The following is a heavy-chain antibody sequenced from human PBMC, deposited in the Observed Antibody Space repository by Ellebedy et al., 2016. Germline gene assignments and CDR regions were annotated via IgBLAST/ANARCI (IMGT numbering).Heavy chain of an antibody. J-gene: IGHJ4*02. Sequence: GGSLRLSCSAAGFIFTNYPIHWVRQAPGKGLEYVSAISHDGAGRYYGDSVKGRFSISRDNSKNTVHLQMSSLTDDDTAVYHCVRGHGCGDTTCNSVFYDYWGQGTLVTVSS. CDR2: ISHDGAGR. CDR3: VRGHGCGDTTCNSVFYDY. V-gene: IGHV3-64D*06. D-gene: IGHD2-21*01. CDR1: GFIFTNYP.